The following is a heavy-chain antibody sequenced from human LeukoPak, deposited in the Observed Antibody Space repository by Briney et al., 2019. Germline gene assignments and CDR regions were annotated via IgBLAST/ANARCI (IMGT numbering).Heavy chain of an antibody. D-gene: IGHD3-10*01. CDR1: GYTSTSYD. V-gene: IGHV1-8*01. CDR2: MNPSSGNT. Sequence: ASVKVSCKASGYTSTSYDINWVRQATGQGLEWMGWMNPSSGNTGYAQKFQGRVTMTRNTSISTAYMELSSLRSEDTAVYYCARVVLWFGELLYGIGRIRWFDPWGQGTLVTVSS. CDR3: ARVVLWFGELLYGIGRIRWFDP. J-gene: IGHJ5*02.